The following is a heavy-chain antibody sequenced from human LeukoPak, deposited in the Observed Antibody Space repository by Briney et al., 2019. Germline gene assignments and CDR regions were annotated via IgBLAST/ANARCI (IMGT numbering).Heavy chain of an antibody. J-gene: IGHJ4*01. CDR3: ATTGYYYDSSGYYGY. Sequence: PSETLSLTCTVSGGSISSSSYYWGWIRQPPGKGLEWIGSIYYSGSTYYNPSLKSRVTICVGTSKNQFSLKLSSVTAADTAVYYCATTGYYYDSSGYYGYWGHGTLVTVSS. V-gene: IGHV4-39*01. D-gene: IGHD3-22*01. CDR2: IYYSGST. CDR1: GGSISSSSYY.